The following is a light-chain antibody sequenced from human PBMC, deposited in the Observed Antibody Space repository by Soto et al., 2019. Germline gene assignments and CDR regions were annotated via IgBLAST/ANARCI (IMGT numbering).Light chain of an antibody. V-gene: IGLV1-51*01. CDR1: SSNIGKNY. CDR3: GTWDSSLSAVI. J-gene: IGLJ2*01. CDR2: DNN. Sequence: QSALTQSPSVSAAPGQTVTISCSGSSSNIGKNYVSWYQQLPGTAPKLLIYDNNKRPSGIPDRFSGSKSGTSATLGITGLQTGDEADYYCGTWDSSLSAVIFGGGTKLTVL.